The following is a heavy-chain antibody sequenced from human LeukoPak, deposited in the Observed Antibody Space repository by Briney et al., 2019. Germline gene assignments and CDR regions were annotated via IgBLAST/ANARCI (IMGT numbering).Heavy chain of an antibody. V-gene: IGHV3-30-3*01. D-gene: IGHD3-3*01. CDR2: ISYDGSNK. CDR3: ARDRKPPFWSGYFGWCDP. CDR1: GFTLSIYA. Sequence: PGRSLRLSCAASGFTLSIYAMHWVRQAPGKGLECVAVISYDGSNKYYADSVKGRFTISRDNSKNTLYMQMNSLRAEDTAVYYCARDRKPPFWSGYFGWCDPWGQETLVTVSS. J-gene: IGHJ5*02.